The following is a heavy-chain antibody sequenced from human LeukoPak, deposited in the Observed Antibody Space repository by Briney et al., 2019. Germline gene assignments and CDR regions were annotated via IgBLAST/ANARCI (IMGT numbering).Heavy chain of an antibody. J-gene: IGHJ4*02. V-gene: IGHV1-18*01. D-gene: IGHD3-22*01. CDR3: ARQTYYYDGSGQGLVSSQIDY. Sequence: ASVKDSCKASGYTFNSYGISWVRQAPGPAHEWMGWISAYNGNTNYAQKLQGRVTMTTDTTTSTAYMELRSLRSDDTAVYYCARQTYYYDGSGQGLVSSQIDYWGQGTLVTVSS. CDR1: GYTFNSYG. CDR2: ISAYNGNT.